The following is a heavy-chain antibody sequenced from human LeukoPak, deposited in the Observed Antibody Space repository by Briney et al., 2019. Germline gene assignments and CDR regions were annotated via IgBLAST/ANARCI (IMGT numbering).Heavy chain of an antibody. Sequence: PGGSLRLSCTGSGFTFGDYAMSWVRQAPGKGLEWVGFIRSKAYGGTTEYAASVKGRFTISRDDSKNIAYLQMNSLKTEDTAVCYCTSRRLERGLDYWGQGTLVTVSS. V-gene: IGHV3-49*04. J-gene: IGHJ4*02. CDR2: IRSKAYGGTT. CDR1: GFTFGDYA. D-gene: IGHD1-1*01. CDR3: TSRRLERGLDY.